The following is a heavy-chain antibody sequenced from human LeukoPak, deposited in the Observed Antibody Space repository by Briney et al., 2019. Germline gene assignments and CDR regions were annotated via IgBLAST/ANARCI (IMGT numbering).Heavy chain of an antibody. CDR2: IKEDGSEK. D-gene: IGHD6-19*01. Sequence: GGSLRLSCAASGFTFSSYWMSWVRQAPGKGLECVANIKEDGSEKYYVDSVKGRFTTSRDNAKNSLYLQMNSLRAEDTAVYYCARGNSGCFDYWGQGTLVTVSS. V-gene: IGHV3-7*01. J-gene: IGHJ4*02. CDR3: ARGNSGCFDY. CDR1: GFTFSSYW.